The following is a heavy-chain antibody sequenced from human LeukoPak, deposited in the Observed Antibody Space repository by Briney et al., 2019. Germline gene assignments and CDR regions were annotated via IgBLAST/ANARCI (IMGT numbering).Heavy chain of an antibody. CDR2: IRNDGSNK. D-gene: IGHD2-2*02. Sequence: GGSLRLSCAASGFTFSSYGMHWVRQAPGKGLEWVAFIRNDGSNKYYADSVKGRFTISRDNSKNTLYLQMNSLRAEDTAVYYCAKDPQDIVVVPAATPNDYWGQGTLVTDSS. J-gene: IGHJ4*02. CDR1: GFTFSSYG. V-gene: IGHV3-30*02. CDR3: AKDPQDIVVVPAATPNDY.